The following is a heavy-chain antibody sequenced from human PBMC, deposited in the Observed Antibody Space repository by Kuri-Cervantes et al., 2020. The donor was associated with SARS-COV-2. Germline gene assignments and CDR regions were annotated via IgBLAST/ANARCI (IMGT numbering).Heavy chain of an antibody. CDR3: VRHKAAAGIVAPD. V-gene: IGHV3-19*01. Sequence: GGSLRLSCAASGFTFSSYAMNWVRQAPGKGLEWVSGVSWNGSRTHYADSVKGRFINSRDNSRNFLYQQMNSLRPEDMAVYYCVRHKAAAGIVAPDWGQGTLVTVSS. D-gene: IGHD6-13*01. J-gene: IGHJ4*02. CDR1: GFTFSSYA. CDR2: VSWNGSRT.